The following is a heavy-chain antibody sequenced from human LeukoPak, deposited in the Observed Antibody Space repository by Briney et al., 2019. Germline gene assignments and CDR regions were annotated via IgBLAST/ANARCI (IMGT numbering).Heavy chain of an antibody. J-gene: IGHJ5*02. V-gene: IGHV3-74*01. Sequence: GGSLRLSCAASGFTFNSYWMHWVRQAPGKGLVWVSRINSDESRTAYADSVKGRFSISRDNAKDTLYLQMNSLRAEDTAVYYCARGYGDWFDPWGQGTLVTVSS. CDR1: GFTFNSYW. CDR3: ARGYGDWFDP. CDR2: INSDESRT. D-gene: IGHD4-17*01.